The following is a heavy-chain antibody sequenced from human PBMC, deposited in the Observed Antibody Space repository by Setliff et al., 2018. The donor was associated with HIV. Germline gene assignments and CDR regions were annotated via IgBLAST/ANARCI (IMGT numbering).Heavy chain of an antibody. V-gene: IGHV3-21*01. CDR2: ISSTGTYI. D-gene: IGHD1-26*01. CDR1: GFNFSSHT. J-gene: IGHJ6*02. CDR3: ARPTNIDTIYYGSQTFYMYYYGLDV. Sequence: GGSLRLSCAASGFNFSSHTMNWIRQAPGKGLEWVSSISSTGTYIYYADSMKGRFTISRDNAKNSLYLQMNSLRADDTAVYFCARPTNIDTIYYGSQTFYMYYYGLDVWGQGTTVTVS.